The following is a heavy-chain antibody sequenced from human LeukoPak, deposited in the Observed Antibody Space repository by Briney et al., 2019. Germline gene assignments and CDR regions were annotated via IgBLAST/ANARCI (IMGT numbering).Heavy chain of an antibody. CDR3: ARDLSSSHQD. V-gene: IGHV3-48*03. CDR2: ISSSGSTI. J-gene: IGHJ4*02. D-gene: IGHD2-2*01. CDR1: GFTFSSYE. Sequence: GGSLRLSCAASGFTFSSYEMNWVRQAPGKGLEWVSYISSSGSTIYYADSVKGRFTTSRDNAKNSLYLQMNSLRAEDTAVYYCARDLSSSHQDWGQGTLVTVSS.